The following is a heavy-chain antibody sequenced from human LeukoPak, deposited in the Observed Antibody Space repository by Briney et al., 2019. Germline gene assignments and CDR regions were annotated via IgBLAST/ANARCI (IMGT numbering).Heavy chain of an antibody. CDR1: GFTFSSYA. D-gene: IGHD3/OR15-3a*01. V-gene: IGHV3-23*01. CDR2: ISGSGGST. Sequence: GGSLRLFCAASGFTFSSYAMSWVRQAPGKGLEWLSAISGSGGSTYCAVSVKGRFTISRDNCKNTLGLQMNSLRAEDTGVYVCAKVAETFGLVDPFDSWGQGTLVTVSS. CDR3: AKVAETFGLVDPFDS. J-gene: IGHJ4*02.